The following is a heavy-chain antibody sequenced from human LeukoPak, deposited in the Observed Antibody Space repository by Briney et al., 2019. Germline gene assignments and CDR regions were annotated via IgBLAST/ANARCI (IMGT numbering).Heavy chain of an antibody. Sequence: PGGSLRLSCAASGFTFSSYAMHWVRQAPGKGLEWVAVISYDGSNKYYADSVKGRFAISRDNSKNTLYLQMNSLRAEDTAVYYCAREQYYYDSSLPIDYWGQGILVTVSS. V-gene: IGHV3-30*09. CDR1: GFTFSSYA. D-gene: IGHD3-22*01. CDR2: ISYDGSNK. CDR3: AREQYYYDSSLPIDY. J-gene: IGHJ4*02.